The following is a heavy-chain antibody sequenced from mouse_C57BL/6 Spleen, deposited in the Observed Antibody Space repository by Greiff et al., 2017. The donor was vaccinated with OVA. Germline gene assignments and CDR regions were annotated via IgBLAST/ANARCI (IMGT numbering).Heavy chain of an antibody. J-gene: IGHJ4*01. V-gene: IGHV1-54*01. CDR3: ARSGGAHAMDY. CDR2: INPGSGGT. CDR1: GYAFTNYL. D-gene: IGHD3-2*02. Sequence: VQLQESGAELVRPGTSVKVSCKASGYAFTNYLIEWVKQRPGQGLEWIGVINPGSGGTNYNEKFKGKATLTADKSSSTAYMQLSSLTSEDSAVYVCARSGGAHAMDYWGQGTSVTVSS.